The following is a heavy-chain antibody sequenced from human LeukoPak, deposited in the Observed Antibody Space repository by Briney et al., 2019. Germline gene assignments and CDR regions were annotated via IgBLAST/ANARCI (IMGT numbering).Heavy chain of an antibody. Sequence: GGSLRLSCAASGFTLSSYAMSWVRQAPGKGLEWVSSISSSSSYIYYADSVKGRFTISRDNAKNSLYLQMNSLRAEDTAVYYCARACSGVSCYESKCDPWGQGTLVTVSS. J-gene: IGHJ5*02. V-gene: IGHV3-21*01. D-gene: IGHD2-15*01. CDR2: ISSSSSYI. CDR1: GFTLSSYA. CDR3: ARACSGVSCYESKCDP.